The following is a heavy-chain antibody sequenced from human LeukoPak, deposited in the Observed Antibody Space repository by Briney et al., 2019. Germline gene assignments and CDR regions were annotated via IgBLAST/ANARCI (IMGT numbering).Heavy chain of an antibody. V-gene: IGHV4-59*01. CDR3: ARSFNYYYYYMDV. Sequence: SETLSLTCTVSGGSISNYYWNWIRQPPGKGLEWIGYISYSVSTNYNPSLKSRVTISVDTSKNQFSLKLSSVTAADTAVYYCARSFNYYYYYMDVWGKGTTVSVSS. D-gene: IGHD2/OR15-2a*01. CDR2: ISYSVST. CDR1: GGSISNYY. J-gene: IGHJ6*03.